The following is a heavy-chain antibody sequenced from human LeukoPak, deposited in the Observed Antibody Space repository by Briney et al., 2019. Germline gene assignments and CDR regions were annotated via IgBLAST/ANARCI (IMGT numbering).Heavy chain of an antibody. CDR1: GFTFSSYW. CDR2: IKQDGSEK. Sequence: GGSLRLSCAASGFTFSSYWMSWVRQAPGKGLEWVANIKQDGSEKYYVDSVKGRFTISRDNAKNSLYLQMNSLRAEDTAVYYCARDGRYSSSSPLMAYIDYWGQGTLVTVSS. J-gene: IGHJ4*02. V-gene: IGHV3-7*01. CDR3: ARDGRYSSSSPLMAYIDY. D-gene: IGHD6-6*01.